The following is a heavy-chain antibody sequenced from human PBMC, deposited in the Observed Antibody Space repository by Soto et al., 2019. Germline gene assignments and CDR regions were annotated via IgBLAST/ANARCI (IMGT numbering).Heavy chain of an antibody. D-gene: IGHD5-12*01. Sequence: QLQLQASGPGLVKPSETLSLTCTVSGGSISSSSYYWDWIRQPPGKGLEWIGSIFYTGGTYYNPSLKSRITISVDTSKNQFSLRLSSVTAVDTAVYFCARRGSSLATSHFHFWGQGTLVTVSS. J-gene: IGHJ4*02. V-gene: IGHV4-39*01. CDR3: ARRGSSLATSHFHF. CDR1: GGSISSSSYY. CDR2: IFYTGGT.